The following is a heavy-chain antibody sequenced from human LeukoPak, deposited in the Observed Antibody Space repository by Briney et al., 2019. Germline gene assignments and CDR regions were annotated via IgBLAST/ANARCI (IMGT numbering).Heavy chain of an antibody. V-gene: IGHV4-39*07. Sequence: SETLSLTCTVSGGSISSSSYYWGWIRQPPGKGLECIGSIYYSGSTYYNPSLKSRVTISVDTSKNQFSLKLTSVTAADTAVYYCARGVGANYDAFDVWGQGTIVTVSS. CDR3: ARGVGANYDAFDV. D-gene: IGHD1-26*01. J-gene: IGHJ3*01. CDR2: IYYSGST. CDR1: GGSISSSSYY.